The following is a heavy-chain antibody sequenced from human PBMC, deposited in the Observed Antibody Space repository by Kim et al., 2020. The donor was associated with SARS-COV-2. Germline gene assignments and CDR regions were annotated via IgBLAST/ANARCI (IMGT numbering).Heavy chain of an antibody. CDR3: AHRLGGYIDY. J-gene: IGHJ4*02. CDR2: DK. D-gene: IGHD3-22*01. V-gene: IGHV2-5*01. Sequence: DKRYSPSLKSRLTITKDTSKNQVVLTMTNMDPVDTATYYCAHRLGGYIDYWGQGTLVTVSS.